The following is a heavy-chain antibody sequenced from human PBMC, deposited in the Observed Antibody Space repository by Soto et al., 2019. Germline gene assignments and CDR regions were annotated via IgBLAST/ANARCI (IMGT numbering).Heavy chain of an antibody. Sequence: QAHLAQSGAEVKNPESSLTVSCKASGGTFNSYGIRWVRQARGQGLDWMGVLIPLYGTVNYAQKFQGRVSITPDKSTSTASMDLNSLRSDDTAVYYCARVRVIRGVIPSHFGLWGQGTQVTVSS. J-gene: IGHJ4*02. CDR3: ARVRVIRGVIPSHFGL. D-gene: IGHD3-10*01. V-gene: IGHV1-69*06. CDR1: GGTFNSYG. CDR2: LIPLYGTV.